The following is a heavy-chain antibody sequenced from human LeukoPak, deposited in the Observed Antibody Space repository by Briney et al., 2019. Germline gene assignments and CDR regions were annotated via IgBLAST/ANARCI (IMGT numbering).Heavy chain of an antibody. CDR1: GGSITSYY. D-gene: IGHD3-3*01. Sequence: SETLSLTCTVSGGSITSYYWSWIRQPPGKGLEWIGSIYYSGSTNYNPSLKSRVTISVDTSKNQFSLKLSSVTAADTAVYYCARGGCYYDFWSGYCPSFDYWGQGTLVTVSS. J-gene: IGHJ4*02. CDR3: ARGGCYYDFWSGYCPSFDY. CDR2: IYYSGST. V-gene: IGHV4-59*01.